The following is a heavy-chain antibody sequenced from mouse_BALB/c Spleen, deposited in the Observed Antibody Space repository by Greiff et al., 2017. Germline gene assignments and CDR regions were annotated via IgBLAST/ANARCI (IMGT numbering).Heavy chain of an antibody. V-gene: IGHV7-3*02. CDR1: GFTFTDYY. J-gene: IGHJ1*01. D-gene: IGHD2-4*01. CDR3: ARARFYYDYGGDWYFDV. Sequence: DVMLVESGGGLVQPGGSLRLSCATSGFTFTDYYMSWVRQPPGKALEWLGFIRNKANGYTTEYSASVKGRFTISRDNSQSILYLQMNTLRAEDSATYYCARARFYYDYGGDWYFDVWGAGTTVTVSS. CDR2: IRNKANGYTT.